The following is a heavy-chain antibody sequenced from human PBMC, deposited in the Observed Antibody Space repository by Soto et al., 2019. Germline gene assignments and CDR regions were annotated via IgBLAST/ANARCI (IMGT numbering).Heavy chain of an antibody. D-gene: IGHD5-18*01. J-gene: IGHJ4*02. CDR3: ARDWWGYSYGFGPIDY. V-gene: IGHV3-33*01. Sequence: QVQLVESGGGVVQPGRSLRLSCAASGFSFSSYGMHWVRQAPGKGLEWVALIWYDGSNKFYADSVKGRFTISRDNSKNTLFLQVNSLRAEDTAVYYCARDWWGYSYGFGPIDYWGQGSLVTVSS. CDR1: GFSFSSYG. CDR2: IWYDGSNK.